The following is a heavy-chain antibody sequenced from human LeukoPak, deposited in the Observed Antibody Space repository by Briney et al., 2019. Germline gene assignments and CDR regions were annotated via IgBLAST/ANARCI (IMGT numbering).Heavy chain of an antibody. Sequence: PGGSLRLSCAASGFTFSSYAMSWVRQAPGEGLEWVSAISGSGGSTYYADSVKGRFTISRDNSKNTLYLQMNSLRAEDTAVYYCAKDCSGYSSGDAFDIWGQGTMVTVSS. CDR1: GFTFSSYA. V-gene: IGHV3-23*01. CDR3: AKDCSGYSSGDAFDI. J-gene: IGHJ3*02. CDR2: ISGSGGST. D-gene: IGHD3-22*01.